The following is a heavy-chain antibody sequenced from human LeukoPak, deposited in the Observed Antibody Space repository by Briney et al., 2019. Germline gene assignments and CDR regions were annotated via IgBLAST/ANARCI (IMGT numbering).Heavy chain of an antibody. D-gene: IGHD3-22*01. J-gene: IGHJ3*02. V-gene: IGHV4-59*08. CDR1: DGSISSDY. CDR2: MYYSGST. Sequence: PSETLSLTCTVSDGSISSDYWSWIRQPPGKGLEWIGYMYYSGSTNYNPSLKSRVTISGDTSKTQFSLKLSSVTAADTAVYYCARRRSYVFGTMIGGAFDIWGQGTMVTVSS. CDR3: ARRRSYVFGTMIGGAFDI.